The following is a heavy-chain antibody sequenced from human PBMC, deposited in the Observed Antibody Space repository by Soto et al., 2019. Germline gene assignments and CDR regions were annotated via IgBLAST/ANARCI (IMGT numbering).Heavy chain of an antibody. CDR2: MSPNSGNT. CDR3: SRGLISDL. CDR1: GYTFTSHD. V-gene: IGHV1-8*01. J-gene: IGHJ4*02. Sequence: QVQLVQSGAEVKEPGASVKVSCKASGYTFTSHDINWVRQATGQGLEWMGWMSPNSGNTGYAQKFQGRVSMTRDTSISTAYMELSSLKSEDTAVYYCSRGLISDLWGQGTLVTVSS.